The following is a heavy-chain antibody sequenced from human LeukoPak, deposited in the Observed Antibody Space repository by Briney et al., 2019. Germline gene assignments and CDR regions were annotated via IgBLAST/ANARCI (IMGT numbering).Heavy chain of an antibody. CDR2: VNHSGST. Sequence: SETLSLTRAVYGGSFSGYYWSWIRQPPGKGLEWIGEVNHSGSTNYNPSLKSRVTMSVDTSKNQFSLKLSSVTAADTAVYYCARDGGSDEYYFDHWGQGTLVTVSS. CDR3: ARDGGSDEYYFDH. CDR1: GGSFSGYY. V-gene: IGHV4-34*01. D-gene: IGHD6-19*01. J-gene: IGHJ4*02.